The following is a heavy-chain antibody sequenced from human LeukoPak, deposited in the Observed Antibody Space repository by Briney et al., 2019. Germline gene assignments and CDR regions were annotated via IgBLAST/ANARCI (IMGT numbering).Heavy chain of an antibody. CDR2: IYYSGST. CDR1: GGSISSYY. V-gene: IGHV4-59*08. CDR3: ARHRWSMTGTTDNSYYYYGMDV. J-gene: IGHJ6*02. D-gene: IGHD1-7*01. Sequence: PSETLSPTCTVSGGSISSYYWSWIRQPPGKGLEWIGYIYYSGSTNYNPSLKSRVTISVDTSKNQFSLKLSSVTAADTAVYYCARHRWSMTGTTDNSYYYYGMDVWGQGTTVTVSS.